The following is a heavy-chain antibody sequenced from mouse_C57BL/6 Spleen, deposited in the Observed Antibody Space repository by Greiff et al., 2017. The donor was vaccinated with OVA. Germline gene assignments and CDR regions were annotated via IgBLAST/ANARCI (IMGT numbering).Heavy chain of an antibody. V-gene: IGHV1-7*01. J-gene: IGHJ1*03. CDR3: ARPYDSYWYFDV. Sequence: QVHVKQSGAELAKPGASVKLSCKASGYTFTSYWMHWVKQRPGQGLEWIGYINPSSGYTKYNQKFKDKATLTADKSSSTAYMQLSSLTYEDSAVYDCARPYDSYWYFDVWGTGTTVTVSS. CDR1: GYTFTSYW. CDR2: INPSSGYT. D-gene: IGHD2-4*01.